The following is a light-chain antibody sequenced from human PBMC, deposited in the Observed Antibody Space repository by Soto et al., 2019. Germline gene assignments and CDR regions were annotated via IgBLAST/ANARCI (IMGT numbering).Light chain of an antibody. V-gene: IGKV2-30*01. CDR3: LQGTHGPPT. J-gene: IGKJ1*01. Sequence: DFGLSQCELSLPVTLGQPASISCRSSQILVYTDGNTYLNWFHQRPGQSPRRLIYKVSHRDSGVPVRFSGRGSDTDFTLTISRVEAEDVGVYYCLQGTHGPPTFGPGTKGEI. CDR2: KVS. CDR1: QILVYTDGNTY.